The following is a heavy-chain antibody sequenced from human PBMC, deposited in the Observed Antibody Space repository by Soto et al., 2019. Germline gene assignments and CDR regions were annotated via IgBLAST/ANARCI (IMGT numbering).Heavy chain of an antibody. V-gene: IGHV3-48*02. J-gene: IGHJ4*02. CDR1: GFTFSSYS. D-gene: IGHD4-17*01. Sequence: HPGGSLRLSCAASGFTFSSYSMNWVRQAPGKGLEWVSYISSSSSTIYYADSVKGRFTISRDNAKNSLYLQMNSLRDEDTAVYYCARAVTTPVTPFEYFDYWGQGTLVTVSS. CDR3: ARAVTTPVTPFEYFDY. CDR2: ISSSSSTI.